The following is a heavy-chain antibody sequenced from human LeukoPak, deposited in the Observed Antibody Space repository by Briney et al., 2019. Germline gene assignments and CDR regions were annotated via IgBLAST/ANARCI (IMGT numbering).Heavy chain of an antibody. Sequence: TGGSLRLSCVVSGITSSTIGVSWVRLAPGKGLEWVSIISKSGGSTFYADSVRGRFTISRDNSKDTLYLQMNSLRAEDTAVYYCANVVGGYWGQGTLVTVSS. CDR1: GITSSTIG. CDR3: ANVVGGY. D-gene: IGHD2-21*01. CDR2: ISKSGGST. V-gene: IGHV3-23*01. J-gene: IGHJ4*02.